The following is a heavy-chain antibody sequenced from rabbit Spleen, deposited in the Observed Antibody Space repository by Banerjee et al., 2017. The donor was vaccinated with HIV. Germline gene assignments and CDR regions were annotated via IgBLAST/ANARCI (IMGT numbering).Heavy chain of an antibody. CDR3: ARDMADNGRLIRLDL. D-gene: IGHD5-1*01. CDR2: INAVTGKA. V-gene: IGHV1S45*01. CDR1: GFSFSNKAV. J-gene: IGHJ3*01. Sequence: QEQLVESGGGLVRPEGSLKLFCTASGFSFSNKAVMCWVRQAPGKELQWIACINAVTGKAVYATWAKGRFTFSKTSTTTVTLQMTSLTAADTATYFCARDMADNGRLIRLDLWGQGTLVTVS.